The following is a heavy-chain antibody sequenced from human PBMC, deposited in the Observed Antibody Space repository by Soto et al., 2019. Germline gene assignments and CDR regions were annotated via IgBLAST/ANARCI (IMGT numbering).Heavy chain of an antibody. CDR1: GYSFTSHD. Sequence: QMQLVQSGAEVRKPGASVRVSCKATGYSFTSHDINWLRQAAGQGLEWMGWMNPNSGNAVYAQKFQGRVTMTRNTSITTAYIEVTSLKSEDTAVYFCARGAYNDYSHWFDPWGQGTLVTVSS. CDR2: MNPNSGNA. D-gene: IGHD4-4*01. CDR3: ARGAYNDYSHWFDP. V-gene: IGHV1-8*01. J-gene: IGHJ5*02.